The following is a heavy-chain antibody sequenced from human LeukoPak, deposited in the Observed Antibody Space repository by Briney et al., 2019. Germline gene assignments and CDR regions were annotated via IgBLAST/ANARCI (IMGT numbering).Heavy chain of an antibody. Sequence: SMRLSCTASGFTFGDYAMAWVRQAPGKGLEWVGFIRTKVSRGTTEYAASVKGRFTISRDDSKSIAYLQMNSMKTEDTAVYYCSRGPYCSSGSCYPDPDAFDIWGQRALVTFSS. D-gene: IGHD2-15*01. CDR3: SRGPYCSSGSCYPDPDAFDI. J-gene: IGHJ3*02. V-gene: IGHV3-49*04. CDR2: IRTKVSRGTT. CDR1: GFTFGDYA.